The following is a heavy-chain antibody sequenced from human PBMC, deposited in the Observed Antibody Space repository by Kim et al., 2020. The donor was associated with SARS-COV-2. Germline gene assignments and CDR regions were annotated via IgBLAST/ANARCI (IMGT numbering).Heavy chain of an antibody. CDR1: GFSVMNND. Sequence: GGSLRLSCVASGFSVMNNDMTWVRQAPGKGLEWVSLIDSDGTPYSLASVRGRFTISRDDSKNTVFLHLNNLRAEDTAVYYCARDAKVAWATRGGLDVWGQGTTVTVSS. CDR3: ARDAKVAWATRGGLDV. CDR2: IDSDGTP. D-gene: IGHD7-27*01. J-gene: IGHJ6*02. V-gene: IGHV3-53*01.